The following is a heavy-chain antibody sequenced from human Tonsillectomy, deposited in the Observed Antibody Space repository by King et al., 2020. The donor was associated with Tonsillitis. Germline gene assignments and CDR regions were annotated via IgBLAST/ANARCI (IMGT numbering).Heavy chain of an antibody. V-gene: IGHV3-43*01. Sequence: VQLVESGGVVVQPGGSLRLSCAASGVTFDDFNMHWVRQAPGKGLEWVSFITWVGDSTNYADSVKGRFTVSRDNSKNSLYLQMDSLRTEDTALYYCAKVGGAGTEMDVWGKGTKVTVSS. CDR3: AKVGGAGTEMDV. D-gene: IGHD3-10*01. CDR2: ITWVGDST. J-gene: IGHJ6*04. CDR1: GVTFDDFN.